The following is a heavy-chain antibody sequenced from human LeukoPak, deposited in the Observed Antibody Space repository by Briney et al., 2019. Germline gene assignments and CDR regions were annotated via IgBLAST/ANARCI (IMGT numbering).Heavy chain of an antibody. CDR1: GYTFTSYG. D-gene: IGHD6-19*01. CDR3: ARGIAVAGTSIQFDY. V-gene: IGHV1-18*01. J-gene: IGHJ4*02. CDR2: ISTYNRNT. Sequence: APVKVSCKASGYTFTSYGISWVRQTPGQGLEWMGWISTYNRNTNYAQNLQGRVTMTTDTSTSTAYMELRSLRSDDTAVYYCARGIAVAGTSIQFDYWGQGTLVTVSS.